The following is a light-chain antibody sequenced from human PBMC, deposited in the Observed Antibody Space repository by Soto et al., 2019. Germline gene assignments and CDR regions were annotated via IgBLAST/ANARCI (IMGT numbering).Light chain of an antibody. CDR1: QSISSW. Sequence: DIQMTQSPSTLSASVGDRVTITCRASQSISSWLAWYQQKPGKALKLLIYKAYSLESGVPSRFSGSGSGTEFTLTISSLQPDDFATYYCQQYNSYSWTFGQGTKVEIK. CDR3: QQYNSYSWT. CDR2: KAY. J-gene: IGKJ1*01. V-gene: IGKV1-5*03.